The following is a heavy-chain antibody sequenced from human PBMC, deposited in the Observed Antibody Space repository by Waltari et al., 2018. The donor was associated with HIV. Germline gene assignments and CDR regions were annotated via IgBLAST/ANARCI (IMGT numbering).Heavy chain of an antibody. CDR2: LSSDVSSR. V-gene: IGHV3-74*01. D-gene: IGHD2-15*01. J-gene: IGHJ4*02. Sequence: VQLVESGGGSIKTGGSLRLSCTASGFSVSNHWMDWVRQGPGKGLVWVASLSSDVSSRNYADDVKCRFVISRDNARNTVYLQLNSLRVEDTAMYFCARASHYIEFSTFDGDYYFDVWGRGTRVAVSS. CDR1: GFSVSNHW. CDR3: ARASHYIEFSTFDGDYYFDV.